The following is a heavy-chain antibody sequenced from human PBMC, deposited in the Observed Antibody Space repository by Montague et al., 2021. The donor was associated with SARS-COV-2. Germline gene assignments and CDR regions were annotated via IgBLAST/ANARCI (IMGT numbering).Heavy chain of an antibody. J-gene: IGHJ6*02. CDR3: ATEPLSGIYGDYPYYYYGMDV. CDR1: GFSLSTSGMC. CDR2: IYYSGST. D-gene: IGHD4-17*01. V-gene: IGHV4-39*01. Sequence: LVKPTQTLTLTCTFSGFSLSTSGMCVSWIRQPPGKGLEWIGSIYYSGSTYYNPSLKSRVTISVDTSKNQFSLKLSSVAAADTAVYYCATEPLSGIYGDYPYYYYGMDVWGQGTTVTVSS.